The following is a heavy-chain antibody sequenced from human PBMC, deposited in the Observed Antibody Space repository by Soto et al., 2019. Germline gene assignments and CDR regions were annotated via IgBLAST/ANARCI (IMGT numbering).Heavy chain of an antibody. CDR3: TTGITMVRGVSNYYGMDV. Sequence: GGSLRLSCAASGFTFSNAWMSWVRQAPGKGLEWVGRIKIKTDGGTTDYAAPVKGRFTISRDDSKNTLYLQMNSLKTEDTAVYYCTTGITMVRGVSNYYGMDVWGQGTTVTVSS. CDR2: IKIKTDGGTT. V-gene: IGHV3-15*01. J-gene: IGHJ6*02. CDR1: GFTFSNAW. D-gene: IGHD3-10*01.